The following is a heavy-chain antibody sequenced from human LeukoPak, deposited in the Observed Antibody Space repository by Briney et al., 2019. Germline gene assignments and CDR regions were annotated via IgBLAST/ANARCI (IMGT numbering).Heavy chain of an antibody. Sequence: SVKVSCKASGGSISSSAINWVRQAPGQGLEWMGGIIPIFNRVKKTQKFQDRVTITADESTSTVYMELSSLRSEDTAVYYCARDRRDFWSGYYRSYYFDYWGQGTLVTVSS. CDR3: ARDRRDFWSGYYRSYYFDY. CDR2: IIPIFNRV. CDR1: GGSISSSA. D-gene: IGHD3-3*01. J-gene: IGHJ4*02. V-gene: IGHV1-69*13.